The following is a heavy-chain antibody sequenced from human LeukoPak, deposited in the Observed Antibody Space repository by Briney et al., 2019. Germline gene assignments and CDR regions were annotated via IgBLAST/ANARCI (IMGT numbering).Heavy chain of an antibody. V-gene: IGHV3-20*04. CDR3: ARDRVGATLRYYYYMDV. CDR2: INWNGIIK. Sequence: GGSLRLSCAASGFTFSSYDMTWVRQAPGRGLEWVAGINWNGIIKRYGDSVRGRFTISRDKATNSLYLQMNSLRAEDTAVYYCARDRVGATLRYYYYMDVWGKGTTVTVSS. D-gene: IGHD1-26*01. J-gene: IGHJ6*03. CDR1: GFTFSSYD.